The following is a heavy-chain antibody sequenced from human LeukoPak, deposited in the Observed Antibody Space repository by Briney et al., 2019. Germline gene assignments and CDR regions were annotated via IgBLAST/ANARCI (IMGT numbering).Heavy chain of an antibody. V-gene: IGHV1-18*01. CDR1: GYTFTSSG. CDR3: ARGTSYGDFSLDF. J-gene: IGHJ4*02. D-gene: IGHD4-17*01. CDR2: ISLYSGNT. Sequence: ASVKVSCKASGYTFTSSGISWVRQAPGQGLEWMGWISLYSGNTKYAQNLQGRVAMTTDTSTSTAYMELRSLRSDDTAVYYCARGTSYGDFSLDFWGQGTLVTVSS.